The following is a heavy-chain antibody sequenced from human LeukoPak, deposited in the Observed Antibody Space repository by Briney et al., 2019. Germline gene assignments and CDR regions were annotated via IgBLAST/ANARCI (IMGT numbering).Heavy chain of an antibody. CDR3: IVFGDSNH. CDR2: IHSSGGT. J-gene: IGHJ5*02. V-gene: IGHV3-53*01. CDR1: GFTGSNNY. D-gene: IGHD4-17*01. Sequence: QPGGSLRLSCAASGFTGSNNYMSWVSQAPGKGLEWVSAIHSSGGTYYADSVKGRFTISRDTSKNTLYLQINSLRVEDTAVYYCIVFGDSNHWGQGTLVTVSS.